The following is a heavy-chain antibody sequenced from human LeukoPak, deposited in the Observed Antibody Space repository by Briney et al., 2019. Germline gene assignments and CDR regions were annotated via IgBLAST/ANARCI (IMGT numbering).Heavy chain of an antibody. CDR2: IRYDGSNK. J-gene: IGHJ4*02. V-gene: IGHV3-30*02. CDR1: GFTFSSYG. CDR3: AKDLTGYGGNSFDY. Sequence: GGSLRLSCAASGFTFSSYGMHWVRQAPGKGLEWVAFIRYDGSNKYYADSVKGRFTISRDNSKNTLYLQMSSLRAEDTAVYYCAKDLTGYGGNSFDYWGQGTLVTVSS. D-gene: IGHD4-23*01.